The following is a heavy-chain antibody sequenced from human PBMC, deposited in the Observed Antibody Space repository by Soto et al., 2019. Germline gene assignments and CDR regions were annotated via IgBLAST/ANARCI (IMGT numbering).Heavy chain of an antibody. CDR2: IYHTGTT. Sequence: SETLCLTCTVSGGAISDYYWSWIRQAPGKGLEWIACIYHTGTTNDNPALKRRGTISLGTSKKQIFLNLSSFIDADSAGYFCERDRASVTTKTGLYFELWGRGTLVTVSS. CDR1: GGAISDYY. V-gene: IGHV4-59*01. D-gene: IGHD4-4*01. J-gene: IGHJ2*01. CDR3: ERDRASVTTKTGLYFEL.